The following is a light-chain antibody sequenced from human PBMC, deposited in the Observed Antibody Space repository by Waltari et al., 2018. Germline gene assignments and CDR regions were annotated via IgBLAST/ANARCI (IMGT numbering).Light chain of an antibody. CDR3: QQYGRSPWT. CDR2: DAA. CDR1: QSVSSNY. J-gene: IGKJ1*01. Sequence: FVLTQSPGTLSLSPGERVTLSCRAIQSVSSNYLAWYQQKPGQAPRLLIYDAANRASGIADRFSGSGSGTDFTLTISRLEPEDVAVYYCQQYGRSPWTFGQGTKVEIK. V-gene: IGKV3-20*01.